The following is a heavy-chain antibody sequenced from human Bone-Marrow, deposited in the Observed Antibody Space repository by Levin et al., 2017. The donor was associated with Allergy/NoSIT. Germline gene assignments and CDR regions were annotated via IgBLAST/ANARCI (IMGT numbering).Heavy chain of an antibody. CDR1: GYNFGAYW. V-gene: IGHV5-51*01. Sequence: KVSCKTSGYNFGAYWIGWVRQTPEKGLEWMGIVCPDESKTQYSPSFQGQVTISVDKSTNTAYLQWSSLKASDTAMYYCGSQPNCGGGSCHFWGQGTLVTVSS. CDR2: VCPDESKT. D-gene: IGHD2-15*01. J-gene: IGHJ4*02. CDR3: GSQPNCGGGSCHF.